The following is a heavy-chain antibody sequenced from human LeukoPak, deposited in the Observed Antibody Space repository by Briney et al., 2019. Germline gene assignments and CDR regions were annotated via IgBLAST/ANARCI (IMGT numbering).Heavy chain of an antibody. J-gene: IGHJ6*03. CDR3: ARRLRYYYYYMDV. CDR2: INHSGST. V-gene: IGHV4-34*01. CDR1: GGSFSGYY. Sequence: SETLSLTCAVYGGSFSGYYWSWIRQPPGKGLEWIGEINHSGSTNYNPSLKSRVTISVDTSKNQFSLKLSSVTAADTAVYYCARRLRYYYYYMDVWGKGTTVTVSS. D-gene: IGHD5-12*01.